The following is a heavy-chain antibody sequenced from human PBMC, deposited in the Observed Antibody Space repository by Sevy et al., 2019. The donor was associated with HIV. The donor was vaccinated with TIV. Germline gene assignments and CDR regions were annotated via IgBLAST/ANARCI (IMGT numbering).Heavy chain of an antibody. D-gene: IGHD3-22*01. CDR1: GFTVSSNY. J-gene: IGHJ4*02. V-gene: IGHV3-53*01. CDR3: AREAAHDSSGYYQKAPDY. CDR2: IYSGGST. Sequence: GGSLRLSCAASGFTVSSNYMSWVRQAPGKGLEWVSLIYSGGSTYYADSVKGRFTISRDNSKNTLYLQMNSLRAEDTAVYYCAREAAHDSSGYYQKAPDYWGQGTLVTVSS.